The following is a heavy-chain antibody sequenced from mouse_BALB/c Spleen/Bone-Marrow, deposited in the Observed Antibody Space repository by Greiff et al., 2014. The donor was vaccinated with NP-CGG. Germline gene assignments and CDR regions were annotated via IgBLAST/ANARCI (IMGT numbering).Heavy chain of an antibody. CDR3: TREGTFFAY. CDR1: GYTFTSYY. V-gene: IGHV1S81*02. D-gene: IGHD3-3*01. J-gene: IGHJ3*01. CDR2: INPSNGGT. Sequence: QVQLQQSGAELVKPGASVKLSCKSSGYTFTSYYMYWVKQRPGQGLEWIGGINPSNGGTNFNEKFKSKATLTVDKSSSTAYMQLSSLTSEDSAVYYFTREGTFFAYWGQGTLVTVSA.